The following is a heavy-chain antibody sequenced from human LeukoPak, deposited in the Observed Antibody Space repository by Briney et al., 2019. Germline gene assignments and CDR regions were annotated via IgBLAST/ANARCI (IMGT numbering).Heavy chain of an antibody. CDR3: ARGGSSAYYPGGY. D-gene: IGHD3-22*01. Sequence: GGSLRLSCAASGFTFSDFVMRWVRQAPGKGLQWVSGISGGGGSKYYADSVKGRLPISRDNSKNTLYMQMDSLRADDTAVYYCARGGSSAYYPGGYWGQGTLVTVSS. V-gene: IGHV3-23*01. CDR2: ISGGGGSK. CDR1: GFTFSDFV. J-gene: IGHJ4*02.